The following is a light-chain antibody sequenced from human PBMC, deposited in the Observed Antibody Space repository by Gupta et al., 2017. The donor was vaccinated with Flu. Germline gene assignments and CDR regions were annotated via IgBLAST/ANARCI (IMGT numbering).Light chain of an antibody. V-gene: IGLV3-21*02. J-gene: IGLJ3*02. CDR3: QVWAGTGDHFWV. CDR2: DDD. CDR1: TIGTNS. Sequence: SYALTQPPSVSVAPGQTARISCGEDTIGTNSVHWYQHKPGQAPVLVVYDDDDRPSGIPERFSGSKSGTTASLTISRVEAGDEADYFCQVWAGTGDHFWVFGGGTKLTVL.